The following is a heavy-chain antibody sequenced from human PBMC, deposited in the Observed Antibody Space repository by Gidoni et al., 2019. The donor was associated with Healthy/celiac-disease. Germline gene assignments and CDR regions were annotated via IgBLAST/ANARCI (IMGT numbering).Heavy chain of an antibody. CDR2: IYHSGST. V-gene: IGHV4-38-2*01. CDR1: GYSISSGYY. D-gene: IGHD1-26*01. Sequence: QVQLQASGPGLVKPSETLSLTCAVSGYSISSGYYWGCIRQPPGKGLEWIGIIYHSGSTYYNPSLKSRVTISVDTSKNQFSLKLSSVTAADTAVYYCARRPPGVGATVGWGFDYWGQGTLVTVSS. CDR3: ARRPPGVGATVGWGFDY. J-gene: IGHJ4*02.